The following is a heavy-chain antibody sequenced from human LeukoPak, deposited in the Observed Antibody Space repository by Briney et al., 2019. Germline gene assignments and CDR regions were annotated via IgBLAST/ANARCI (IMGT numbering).Heavy chain of an antibody. CDR2: IYTSGST. CDR1: GGSISSYY. Sequence: SETLSLTCTVSGGSISSYYWSWIRQPAGKGLEWIGRIYTSGSTNYNPSLKSRVTMSVDTSKSQFSMKLSSVTAADTAVYYCARDPMVRGVISSNWFDPWGQGTLVTVSS. V-gene: IGHV4-4*07. D-gene: IGHD3-10*01. J-gene: IGHJ5*02. CDR3: ARDPMVRGVISSNWFDP.